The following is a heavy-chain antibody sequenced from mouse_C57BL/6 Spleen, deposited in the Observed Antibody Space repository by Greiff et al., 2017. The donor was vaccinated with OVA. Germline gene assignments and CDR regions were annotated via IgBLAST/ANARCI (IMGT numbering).Heavy chain of an antibody. D-gene: IGHD1-1*01. Sequence: EVKLQESGPGLVKPSQSLSLTCSVTVYSITSGYYWNWIRQFPGNKLEWMGYISYAGSNNYNPSRKNRISITRDTSKNQFFLKLNSVTTEDTATYYCARESSSYGFAYWGQGTLVTVSA. CDR3: ARESSSYGFAY. J-gene: IGHJ3*01. V-gene: IGHV3-6*01. CDR2: ISYAGSN. CDR1: VYSITSGYY.